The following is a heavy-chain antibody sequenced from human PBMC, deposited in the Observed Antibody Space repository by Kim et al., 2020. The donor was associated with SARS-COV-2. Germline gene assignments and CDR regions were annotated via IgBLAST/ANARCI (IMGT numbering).Heavy chain of an antibody. D-gene: IGHD3-9*01. CDR3: AREVLNNFDWFHYGMDG. J-gene: IGHJ6*01. V-gene: IGHV3-33*01. Sequence: GGSLRLSCAVSGFTFSSYGMHWVRQAPGKGLEWVAVIWYDGSNKYYADSVKGRFTISRDNSKNTLYLQMNSLRAEDTAVYYCAREVLNNFDWFHYGMDGWGQGTTLTLSS. CDR2: IWYDGSNK. CDR1: GFTFSSYG.